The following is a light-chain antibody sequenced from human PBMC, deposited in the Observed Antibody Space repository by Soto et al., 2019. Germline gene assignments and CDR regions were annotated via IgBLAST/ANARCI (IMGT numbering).Light chain of an antibody. CDR1: RSDIGGDNY. CDR2: EVT. V-gene: IGLV2-8*01. J-gene: IGLJ2*01. Sequence: QSALTQPPSASGSPGQSVTISCTGPRSDIGGDNYVSWYQQQPGKAPKLIIYEVTERPSGVPGRFSASKSGDTASLTVTGLRAEDEGVYYCSSFAGSNNYIVFGGGTKVTVL. CDR3: SSFAGSNNYIV.